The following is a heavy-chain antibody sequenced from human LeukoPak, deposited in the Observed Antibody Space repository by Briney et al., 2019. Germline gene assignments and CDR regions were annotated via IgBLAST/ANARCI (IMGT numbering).Heavy chain of an antibody. CDR1: GFTFSSYT. V-gene: IGHV3-21*01. Sequence: PGGSLRLSCAASGFTFSSYTMNWVRQAPGKGLEWVSSISSSSSYIYYADSVKGRFTISRDNAKNSLYLQMNSLRAEDTAVYYCAKQTMVRGVMVWDYMDVWGKGTTVTVSS. D-gene: IGHD3-10*01. CDR3: AKQTMVRGVMVWDYMDV. J-gene: IGHJ6*03. CDR2: ISSSSSYI.